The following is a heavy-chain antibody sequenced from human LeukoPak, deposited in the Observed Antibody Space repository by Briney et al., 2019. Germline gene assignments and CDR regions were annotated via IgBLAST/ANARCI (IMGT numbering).Heavy chain of an antibody. D-gene: IGHD1-7*01. CDR2: VCYSGTT. J-gene: IGHJ4*02. CDR1: GGSLSNYS. CDR3: ARFRPSYTGTYPTPDY. V-gene: IGHV4-59*01. Sequence: SETLSLTCTVSGGSLSNYSGGWIGHPPGRGLGWFGSVCYSGTTSYNPSLRSRVTISIDTSKNQFSLSLTSVTAADTAVFYCARFRPSYTGTYPTPDYWGQGILVTVSS.